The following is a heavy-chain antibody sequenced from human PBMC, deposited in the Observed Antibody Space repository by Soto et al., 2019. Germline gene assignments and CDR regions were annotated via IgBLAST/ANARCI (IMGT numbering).Heavy chain of an antibody. CDR1: GFTFSSYA. CDR2: VSAGGELT. CDR3: ARGDRGGSGSPASYYYSGLDV. Sequence: ESGGHLVQPGGSLRLSCAASGFTFSSYAMSWVRQAPGKGLEWFSRVSAGGELTYYSDSVKGRFTIPRDNSNNALFLHMNSMRIEDTALYYCARGDRGGSGSPASYYYSGLDVWGQGTTVTVS. V-gene: IGHV3-23*01. D-gene: IGHD3-10*01. J-gene: IGHJ6*02.